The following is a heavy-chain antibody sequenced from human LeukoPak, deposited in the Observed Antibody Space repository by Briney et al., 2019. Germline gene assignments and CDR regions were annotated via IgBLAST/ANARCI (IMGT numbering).Heavy chain of an antibody. CDR1: GFTFSSYN. CDR3: ARDFYDSSGYYYSYYFDY. Sequence: GGSLRLSCAASGFTFSSYNMNWVRQAPGKGLEWVSSISSSSSYIYYADSVKGRFTISRDNAKNSLYLQMNSLRAEDTAVYYCARDFYDSSGYYYSYYFDYWGQGTLVTVSS. V-gene: IGHV3-21*01. CDR2: ISSSSSYI. D-gene: IGHD3-22*01. J-gene: IGHJ4*02.